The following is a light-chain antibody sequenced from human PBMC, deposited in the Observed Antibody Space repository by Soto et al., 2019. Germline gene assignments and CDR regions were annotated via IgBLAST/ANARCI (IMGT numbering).Light chain of an antibody. CDR2: GAS. V-gene: IGKV3-20*01. CDR3: QQYVNSPVT. J-gene: IGKJ2*01. Sequence: EIVLTQSPYTLYLSPGEGATLSCRARHRFNSSYLAWYQQKPGQAPRLLISGASDRATGVPARVSGSGYGTDFTLTISRLEPEDFAVYYCQQYVNSPVTFGQGTKLQIK. CDR1: HRFNSSY.